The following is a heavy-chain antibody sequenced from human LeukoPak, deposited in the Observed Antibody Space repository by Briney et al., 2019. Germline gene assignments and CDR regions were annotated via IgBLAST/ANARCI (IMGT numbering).Heavy chain of an antibody. CDR3: AKAFVPYYYGMDV. V-gene: IGHV3-23*01. CDR1: GFTASDYS. Sequence: GGSLRLSCAASGFTASDYSMRWVRQTPGKGLEWVSFISGTGDVSKYADSVKGRFTISRDNSKNTLYLQVNRLRAEETAVYYCAKAFVPYYYGMDVWGQGTTVTVS. D-gene: IGHD2/OR15-2a*01. CDR2: ISGTGDVS. J-gene: IGHJ6*02.